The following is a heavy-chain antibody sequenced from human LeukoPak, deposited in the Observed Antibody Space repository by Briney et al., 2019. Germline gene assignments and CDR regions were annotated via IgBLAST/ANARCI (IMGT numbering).Heavy chain of an antibody. D-gene: IGHD3-16*02. J-gene: IGHJ4*02. Sequence: SQTLSLTCTVSGGSISSYYWSWIRQPAGKGLEWIGRIYTSGSTNYNPSLKSRVTMSVDTSKNQFSLKLSSVTAADTAVYYCARDYDYVWGSYRGYYFDYWGQGTLVTVSS. V-gene: IGHV4-4*07. CDR3: ARDYDYVWGSYRGYYFDY. CDR2: IYTSGST. CDR1: GGSISSYY.